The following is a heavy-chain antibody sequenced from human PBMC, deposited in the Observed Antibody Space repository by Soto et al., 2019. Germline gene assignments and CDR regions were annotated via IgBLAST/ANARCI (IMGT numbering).Heavy chain of an antibody. D-gene: IGHD2-15*01. CDR3: ASGGYCSGGSCYPRHYYYYYMDV. CDR1: GFTVSSNY. V-gene: IGHV3-53*04. CDR2: IYSGGST. Sequence: GGSLRLSCAASGFTVSSNYMSWVCQAPGKGLEWVSVIYSGGSTYYADSVKGRFTISRHNSKNTLYLQMNSLRAEDTAVYYCASGGYCSGGSCYPRHYYYYYMDVWGKGTTVTVSS. J-gene: IGHJ6*03.